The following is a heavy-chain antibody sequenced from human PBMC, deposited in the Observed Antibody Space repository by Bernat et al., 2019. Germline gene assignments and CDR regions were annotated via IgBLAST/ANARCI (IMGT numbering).Heavy chain of an antibody. CDR3: ARSPGTGTVDY. D-gene: IGHD1-1*01. V-gene: IGHV3-7*03. CDR1: GFIFNTNW. J-gene: IGHJ4*01. CDR2: INQDGSET. Sequence: EVQLVESRGDLVQPGGSLRLSCAASGFIFNTNWMSWVRQAPGKGLEWVANINQDGSETYYVDSVRGRFAISGDNAKNSLFLQMNSRRVEDTAVYYCARSPGTGTVDYWGPGTLVTVSS.